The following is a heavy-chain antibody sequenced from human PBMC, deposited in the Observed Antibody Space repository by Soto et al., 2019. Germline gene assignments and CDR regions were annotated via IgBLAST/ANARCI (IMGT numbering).Heavy chain of an antibody. J-gene: IGHJ6*02. D-gene: IGHD6-13*01. CDR1: GDTFSNSA. Sequence: QVQLVQSGAEVKKPGSSVKVSCKAYGDTFSNSAITWVRQAPGQGLEWMGGIIPIFGTATYAQKFQGRVTITADESTSTAYMELSSRKSEDTAVYYCGRAGLRVAAGISVYNYYGVDVWGQGTMVTVSS. CDR2: IIPIFGTA. CDR3: GRAGLRVAAGISVYNYYGVDV. V-gene: IGHV1-69*01.